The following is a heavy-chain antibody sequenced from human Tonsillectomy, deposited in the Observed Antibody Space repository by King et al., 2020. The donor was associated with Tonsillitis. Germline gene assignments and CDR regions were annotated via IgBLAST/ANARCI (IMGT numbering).Heavy chain of an antibody. CDR3: AKDRYGSGSYLDY. CDR2: ISYDGSNT. Sequence: VQLVESGGGVVQPGRSLRLSCAASGFTFSSYGMHWVRQAPGKGLEWVAVISYDGSNTYDAESVKGRFTISRDNSKNTLYLEMNSLRAEDTTVYYCAKDRYGSGSYLDYWGQGTLVTVSS. D-gene: IGHD3-10*01. J-gene: IGHJ4*02. V-gene: IGHV3-30*18. CDR1: GFTFSSYG.